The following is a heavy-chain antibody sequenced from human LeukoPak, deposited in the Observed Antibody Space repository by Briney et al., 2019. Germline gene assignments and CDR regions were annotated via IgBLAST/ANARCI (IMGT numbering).Heavy chain of an antibody. J-gene: IGHJ5*02. CDR1: DASISSGYYY. D-gene: IGHD3-22*01. Sequence: SQTLSLTCSVSDASISSGYYYWNWVRQPAGRGLEWIGRIYSSGRTNYIPSLRSRVTRSVDTSKNQFSLRLSSVTAADTAVYYCARAQYYFDGSGYFSGGWFDPWGQGTLVTVSS. V-gene: IGHV4-61*02. CDR2: IYSSGRT. CDR3: ARAQYYFDGSGYFSGGWFDP.